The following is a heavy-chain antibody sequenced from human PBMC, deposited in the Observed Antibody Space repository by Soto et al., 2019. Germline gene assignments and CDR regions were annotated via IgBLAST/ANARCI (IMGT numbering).Heavy chain of an antibody. CDR2: ISSSSSTI. V-gene: IGHV3-48*01. CDR3: ARGAWPSYFDY. J-gene: IGHJ4*02. Sequence: GGSLRLSCAASGFTFSTYSMNWVRQAPGKGLEWVSYISSSSSTIYFADSVRGRFTISRDNAKNSLYLQMNSLRAEDTAVYYCARGAWPSYFDYWGQGTLVTVSS. CDR1: GFTFSTYS.